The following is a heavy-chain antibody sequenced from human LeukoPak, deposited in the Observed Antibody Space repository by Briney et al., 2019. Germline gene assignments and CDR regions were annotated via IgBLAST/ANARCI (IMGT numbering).Heavy chain of an antibody. V-gene: IGHV1-2*06. J-gene: IGHJ2*01. CDR3: ARVLSWGSGYFDL. Sequence: ASVKVSCKASGYTFTGYYMHWVRQAPGQGLEWMGRINPNSGGTNYAQKFQGRVTMTRDTSISTAYMELSRLRSGDTAVYYCARVLSWGSGYFDLWGRGTLVTVSS. CDR1: GYTFTGYY. D-gene: IGHD7-27*01. CDR2: INPNSGGT.